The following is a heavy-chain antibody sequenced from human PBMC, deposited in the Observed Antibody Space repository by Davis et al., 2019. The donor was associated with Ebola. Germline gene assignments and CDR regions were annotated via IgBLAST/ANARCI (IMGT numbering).Heavy chain of an antibody. CDR2: IIPIFGTA. V-gene: IGHV1-69*13. CDR1: GGTFSSYA. CDR3: ARDRAIAARERIYYYYGMDV. D-gene: IGHD6-6*01. J-gene: IGHJ6*02. Sequence: SVKVSCKASGGTFSSYAISWVRQAPGQGLEWMGGIIPIFGTANYAQKFQGRVTITADESTSTAYMELSSLRSEDTAVYYCARDRAIAARERIYYYYGMDVWGQGTTVTVSS.